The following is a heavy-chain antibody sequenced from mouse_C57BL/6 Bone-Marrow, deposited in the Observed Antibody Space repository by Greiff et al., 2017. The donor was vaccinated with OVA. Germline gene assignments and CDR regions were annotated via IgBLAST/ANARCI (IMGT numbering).Heavy chain of an antibody. Sequence: VQLKESGAELVRPGASVKLSCTASGFNIKDDYMHWVKQRPEQGLEWIGWIDPENGDTEYASKFQGKATITADTSSNTAYLQLSSLTSEDTAVYYCTTSYYYGIYAMDYWGQGTSVIVSS. J-gene: IGHJ4*01. D-gene: IGHD1-1*01. CDR3: TTSYYYGIYAMDY. CDR2: IDPENGDT. CDR1: GFNIKDDY. V-gene: IGHV14-4*01.